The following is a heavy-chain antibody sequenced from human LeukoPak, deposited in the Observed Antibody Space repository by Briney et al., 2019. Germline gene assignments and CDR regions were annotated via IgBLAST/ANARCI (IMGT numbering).Heavy chain of an antibody. Sequence: PGRSLRLSCAASGFTFSSYAMHWVRQAPGKGLEWVAVISYDGSNKYYADSVKGRFTISRDNSKNTLYLQMNSLRAEDTAVYYCARGLDYGGKWRYYYYGMDVWGQGTTVTVSS. CDR2: ISYDGSNK. V-gene: IGHV3-30*04. CDR1: GFTFSSYA. J-gene: IGHJ6*02. CDR3: ARGLDYGGKWRYYYYGMDV. D-gene: IGHD4-23*01.